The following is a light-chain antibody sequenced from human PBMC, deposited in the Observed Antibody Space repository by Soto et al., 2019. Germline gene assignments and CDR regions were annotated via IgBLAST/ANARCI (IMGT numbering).Light chain of an antibody. CDR1: QSVSSR. V-gene: IGKV3-20*01. J-gene: IGKJ5*01. CDR3: QQYGGSPIT. Sequence: EIVLTQSPGTLSLSPGERATLSCSASQSVSSRLAWYQHKPGQAPRLLISGASSRATGIPDRFSGSGSGTDFTLTISRLEPEDFALYYCQQYGGSPITFGQGTRLEIK. CDR2: GAS.